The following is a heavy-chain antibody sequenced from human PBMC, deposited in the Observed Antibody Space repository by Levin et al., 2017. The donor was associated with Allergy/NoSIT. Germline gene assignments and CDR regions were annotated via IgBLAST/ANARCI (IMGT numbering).Heavy chain of an antibody. CDR2: IGTDGGT. J-gene: IGHJ4*02. CDR1: GFIFSSYA. Sequence: GGSLRLSCAASGFIFSSYAMTWVRQAPGKGLEWVSSIGTDGGTYYADSVRGRFTISRDNSKNSLNLQMDSLRADDTAVYRCAKGGIGEAGALDYWGQGTLVTVSS. V-gene: IGHV3-23*01. CDR3: AKGGIGEAGALDY. D-gene: IGHD3-16*01.